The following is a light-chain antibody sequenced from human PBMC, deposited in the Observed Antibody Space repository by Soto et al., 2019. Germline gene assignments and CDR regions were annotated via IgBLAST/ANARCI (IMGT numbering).Light chain of an antibody. CDR2: RNN. Sequence: QSVLTQPPSASGTPGQRVTISCSGSSSNIGSNYVYWYQQLPGTAPKLLIYRNNQRPSGVPDRFSGSKSGTSASLAISGLRSEDEADYSCAAWDDSLSGVLFGGGTKLTV. CDR3: AAWDDSLSGVL. J-gene: IGLJ2*01. V-gene: IGLV1-47*01. CDR1: SSNIGSNY.